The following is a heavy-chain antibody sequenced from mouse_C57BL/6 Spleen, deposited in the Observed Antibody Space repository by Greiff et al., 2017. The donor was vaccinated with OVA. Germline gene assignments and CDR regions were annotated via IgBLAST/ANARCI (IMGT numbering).Heavy chain of an antibody. CDR3: ARGRGNYGWYFDV. Sequence: DVKLQESGPGLVKPSQSLSLTCSVTGYSITSGYYWNWIRQFPGNKLEWMGYISYDGSNNYNPSLKNRISITRDTSKNQFFLKLNSVTTEDTATYYCARGRGNYGWYFDVWGTGTTVTVSS. CDR2: ISYDGSN. J-gene: IGHJ1*03. CDR1: GYSITSGYY. D-gene: IGHD2-1*01. V-gene: IGHV3-6*01.